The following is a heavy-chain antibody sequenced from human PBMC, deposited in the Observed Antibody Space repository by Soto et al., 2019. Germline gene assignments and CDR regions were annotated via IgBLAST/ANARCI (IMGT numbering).Heavy chain of an antibody. CDR3: ARGVDTAMTTGGY. V-gene: IGHV3-33*01. J-gene: IGHJ4*02. CDR1: GFTFSSYG. CDR2: IWYDGSNK. Sequence: GGSLRLSCAASGFTFSSYGMHWVRQAPGKGLEWVAVIWYDGSNKYYADSVKGRFTISRDNSKNTLYLQMNSLRAEDTAVYYCARGVDTAMTTGGYWGQGTPVTVSS. D-gene: IGHD5-18*01.